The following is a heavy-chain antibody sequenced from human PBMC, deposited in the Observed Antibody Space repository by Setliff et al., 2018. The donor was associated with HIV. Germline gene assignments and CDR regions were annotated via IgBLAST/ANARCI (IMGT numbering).Heavy chain of an antibody. CDR1: GGSIGGYS. D-gene: IGHD3-10*01. V-gene: IGHV4-4*09. CDR2: IYPSTSA. CDR3: ARRPMVRGFGRYYFDY. Sequence: PSETLSLTCSVSGGSIGGYSWGWIRQSPGKGLEWIGYIYPSTSASYNPSLKSRVRILLDTSKNQFSLRLTSVTAADTAVYFCARRPMVRGFGRYYFDYWGQGTLVTVSS. J-gene: IGHJ4*02.